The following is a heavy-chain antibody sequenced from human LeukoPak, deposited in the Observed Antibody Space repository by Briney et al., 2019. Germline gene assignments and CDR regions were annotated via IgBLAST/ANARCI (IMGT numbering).Heavy chain of an antibody. J-gene: IGHJ4*02. CDR3: ARDVDYGVLFDY. V-gene: IGHV3-21*01. CDR2: ISSSSSYI. Sequence: PGGSLRLSCAASGFTLSSYSMSWVRQAPGKGLEWVSSISSSSSYIYYADSVKGRFTISRDNAKNSLYLQMNSLRAEDTAVYYCARDVDYGVLFDYWGQGTLVTVSS. CDR1: GFTLSSYS. D-gene: IGHD4-17*01.